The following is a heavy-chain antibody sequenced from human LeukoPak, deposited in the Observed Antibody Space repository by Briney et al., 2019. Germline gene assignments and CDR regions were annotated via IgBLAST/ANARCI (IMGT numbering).Heavy chain of an antibody. CDR3: ARGVMIRGVRYHFDY. V-gene: IGHV5-10-1*01. CDR1: GYSFTSYW. Sequence: GESLKISCKGSGYSFTSYWITWVRQMPGKGLEWMGRIGPSDSYTNYSTSFQGHVTISADNSISTAYLQWSSLRASDTAMYYCARGVMIRGVRYHFDYWGQGTLVTVSS. CDR2: IGPSDSYT. D-gene: IGHD3-10*01. J-gene: IGHJ4*02.